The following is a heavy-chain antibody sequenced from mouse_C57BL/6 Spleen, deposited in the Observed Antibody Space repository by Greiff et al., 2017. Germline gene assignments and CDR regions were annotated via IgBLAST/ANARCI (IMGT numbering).Heavy chain of an antibody. CDR2: IYPGSGST. CDR1: GYTFTSYW. V-gene: IGHV1-55*01. Sequence: QVQLQQPGAELVKPGASVKMSCKASGYTFTSYWLTWVKQRPGQGLEWIGDIYPGSGSTNYNEKFKSKATLTVYTSSSTAYMQLSSLTSEDSAVYYCARVGNLPWFAYWGQGTLVTVAA. CDR3: ARVGNLPWFAY. J-gene: IGHJ3*01.